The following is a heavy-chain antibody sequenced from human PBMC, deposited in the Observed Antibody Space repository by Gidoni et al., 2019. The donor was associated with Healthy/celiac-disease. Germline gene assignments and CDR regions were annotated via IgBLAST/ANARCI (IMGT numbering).Heavy chain of an antibody. CDR1: GYTFTSYA. D-gene: IGHD5-12*01. V-gene: IGHV1-3*01. CDR3: ARDRGVATISQLYY. Sequence: QVQLVQSGAELKKPGASVKVSCKASGYTFTSYAMHWVRQAPGQRLEWMGWINAGNGNTKYSQKFQGRVTITRDTSASTAYMEMSSLRSEDTAVYYCARDRGVATISQLYYWGQGTLVTVSS. CDR2: INAGNGNT. J-gene: IGHJ4*02.